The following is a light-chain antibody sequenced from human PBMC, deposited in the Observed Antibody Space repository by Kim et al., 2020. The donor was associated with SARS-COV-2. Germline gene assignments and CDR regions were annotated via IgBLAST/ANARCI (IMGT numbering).Light chain of an antibody. V-gene: IGKV3-15*01. CDR2: GAS. CDR1: QSVSSS. CDR3: QQNNNWPRT. J-gene: IGKJ1*01. Sequence: VSPGERATLACRASQSVSSSFVWYQQKPGQAPRLLIYGASTRATGIPARFSGSGSGTEFTLTISSLQSEDFAVYYCQQNNNWPRTFGQGTKVDIK.